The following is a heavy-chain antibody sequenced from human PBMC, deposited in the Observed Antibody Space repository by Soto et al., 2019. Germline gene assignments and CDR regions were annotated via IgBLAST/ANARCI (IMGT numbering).Heavy chain of an antibody. CDR2: IIPIFGTA. Sequence: GASVKVSCKASGYTFTSYGISWVRQAPGQGLEWMGGIIPIFGTANYAQKFQGRVTITEDESTSTAYMELSSLRSEDTAVYYCAGVDTAMVHFDYWGQGTLVTVSS. D-gene: IGHD5-18*01. CDR3: AGVDTAMVHFDY. V-gene: IGHV1-69*13. J-gene: IGHJ4*02. CDR1: GYTFTSYG.